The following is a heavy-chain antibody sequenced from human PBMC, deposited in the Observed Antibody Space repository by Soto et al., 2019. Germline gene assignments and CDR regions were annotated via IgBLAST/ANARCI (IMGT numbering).Heavy chain of an antibody. Sequence: EVQLLESGGGLVQPGWSLRLSCAASGITFSSYAMSWVRQAPGKGLEWVSAISGSGGSTYYADSVKGRFTISRDISKNTLYLQMNSLRAEYTAVYYCAKGWECLPDYYYMYVWGKGTTVTVSS. J-gene: IGHJ6*03. V-gene: IGHV3-23*01. CDR2: ISGSGGST. D-gene: IGHD1-26*01. CDR1: GITFSSYA. CDR3: AKGWECLPDYYYMYV.